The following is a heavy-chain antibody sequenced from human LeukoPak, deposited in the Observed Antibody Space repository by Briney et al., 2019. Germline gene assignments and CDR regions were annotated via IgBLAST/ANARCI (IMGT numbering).Heavy chain of an antibody. V-gene: IGHV1-18*01. CDR3: AREDYYDSSGYTY. D-gene: IGHD3-22*01. J-gene: IGHJ4*02. CDR2: ISATTGNT. Sequence: ASVKVSCKASGYTFMSQGSSWVRQAPRHGLEWMGWISATTGNTKNAEKFQGRVTMTTDTSTKTAYLELRSLRSDETAVYFCAREDYYDSSGYTYWGQGTLVTVSS. CDR1: GYTFMSQG.